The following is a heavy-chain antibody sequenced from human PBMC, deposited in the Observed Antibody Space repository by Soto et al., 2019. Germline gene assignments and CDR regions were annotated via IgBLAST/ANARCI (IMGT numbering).Heavy chain of an antibody. Sequence: PGGSLRLSCAASGFTFSSYAMHWVRQAPGKGLEWVAVISYDGSNKHYADSVKGRFTISRDNSKNTLYLQMNSLRAEDTAVYYCARGEWAYCSSTSCYEGFDYWGQGTLVTV. D-gene: IGHD2-2*01. CDR2: ISYDGSNK. J-gene: IGHJ4*02. V-gene: IGHV3-30-3*01. CDR3: ARGEWAYCSSTSCYEGFDY. CDR1: GFTFSSYA.